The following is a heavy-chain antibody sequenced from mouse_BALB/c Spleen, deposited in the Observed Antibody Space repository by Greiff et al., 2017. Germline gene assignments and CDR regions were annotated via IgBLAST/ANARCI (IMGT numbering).Heavy chain of an antibody. V-gene: IGHV5-6-5*01. J-gene: IGHJ4*01. D-gene: IGHD2-1*01. CDR2: ISSGGST. CDR1: GFTFSSYA. Sequence: EVHLVESGGGLVKPGGSLKLSCAASGFTFSSYAMSWVRQTPEKRLEWVASISSGGSTYYPDSVKGRFTISRDNARNILYLQMSSLRSEDTAMYYCARGWNYGNYDAMDYWGQGTSVTVSS. CDR3: ARGWNYGNYDAMDY.